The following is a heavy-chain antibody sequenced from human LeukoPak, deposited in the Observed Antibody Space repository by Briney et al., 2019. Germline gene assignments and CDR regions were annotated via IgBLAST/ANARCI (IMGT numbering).Heavy chain of an antibody. CDR2: IKQDGSEK. CDR3: ARDGWELAFDP. Sequence: GGSLRLSCAVSGFTFSSYWMSWVRQAPGKGLEGVANIKQDGSEKYYVDSVKGRFTISRDNAKNSLYLQMNSLRAEDTAVYYCARDGWELAFDPWGQGTLVTVSS. J-gene: IGHJ5*02. CDR1: GFTFSSYW. V-gene: IGHV3-7*01. D-gene: IGHD1-26*01.